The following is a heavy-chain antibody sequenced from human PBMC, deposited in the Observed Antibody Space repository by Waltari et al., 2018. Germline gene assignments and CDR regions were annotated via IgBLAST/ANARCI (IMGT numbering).Heavy chain of an antibody. J-gene: IGHJ6*02. V-gene: IGHV5-51*03. D-gene: IGHD6-6*01. CDR1: GYSFTSYW. CDR2: IYPGDSDT. CDR3: ARLGSSSGAYYYYYGMDV. Sequence: EVQLVQSGAEVKKPGESLKISCKGSGYSFTSYWIGWVRQMPGKGLEWMGIIYPGDSDTRYSPSFQGQVTTSADKSISTAYLQWSSLKASDTAMYYCARLGSSSGAYYYYYGMDVWGQGTTVTVSS.